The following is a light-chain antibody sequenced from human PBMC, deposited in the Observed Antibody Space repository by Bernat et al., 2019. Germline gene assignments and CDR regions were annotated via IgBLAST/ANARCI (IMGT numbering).Light chain of an antibody. Sequence: QSMLTQPPSASGTPGQMVTISCSGSSSNIEYYAVNWYQQFPGTAPRLLIYGNNQRPSGVPDRFSSSKSGTSASLAISELQSEDEADYYCAAWDDSLNGLWVFGGGTMLTVL. CDR1: SSNIEYYA. V-gene: IGLV1-44*01. J-gene: IGLJ3*02. CDR2: GNN. CDR3: AAWDDSLNGLWV.